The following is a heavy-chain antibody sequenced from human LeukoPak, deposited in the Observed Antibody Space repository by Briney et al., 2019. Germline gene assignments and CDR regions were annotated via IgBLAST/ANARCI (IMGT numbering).Heavy chain of an antibody. D-gene: IGHD3-22*01. CDR1: GGTFSSYA. Sequence: ASVKVSCKASGGTFSSYAISWVRQAPGQGLEWMGGIIPIFGTANYAQKFQGRVTITADESTSTAYMELSSLRSEDTAVYYCARPDYYDSSGYYYPETYNYYGMDVWGQGTTVTVSS. CDR2: IIPIFGTA. CDR3: ARPDYYDSSGYYYPETYNYYGMDV. J-gene: IGHJ6*02. V-gene: IGHV1-69*13.